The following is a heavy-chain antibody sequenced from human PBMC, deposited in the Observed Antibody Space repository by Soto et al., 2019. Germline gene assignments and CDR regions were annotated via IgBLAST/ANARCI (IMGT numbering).Heavy chain of an antibody. CDR2: IYYSGST. D-gene: IGHD3-22*01. Sequence: PSETLSLTCTVSGGSISSYYWSWIRQPPGKGLEWIGYIYYSGSTNYNPSLKSRVTISVDTSKNQFSLKLSSVTAADTAVYYCARQGYYDSSGDWFDPWGQGTLVTVSS. CDR1: GGSISSYY. CDR3: ARQGYYDSSGDWFDP. V-gene: IGHV4-59*01. J-gene: IGHJ5*02.